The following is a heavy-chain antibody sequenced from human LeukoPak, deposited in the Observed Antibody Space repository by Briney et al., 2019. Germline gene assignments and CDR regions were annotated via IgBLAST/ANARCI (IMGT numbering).Heavy chain of an antibody. J-gene: IGHJ4*02. Sequence: GGSLKISCQGSGSSFTSYWIGWVRPMPAQGMEWIGMVYPVDADTRHSPPFQGQLPIAADKSISTAYLQWSSLEASDTAMYDCARQGLYYYDSSGYYEVDYWGQGTLVTDSS. D-gene: IGHD3-22*01. CDR2: VYPVDADT. V-gene: IGHV5-51*01. CDR1: GSSFTSYW. CDR3: ARQGLYYYDSSGYYEVDY.